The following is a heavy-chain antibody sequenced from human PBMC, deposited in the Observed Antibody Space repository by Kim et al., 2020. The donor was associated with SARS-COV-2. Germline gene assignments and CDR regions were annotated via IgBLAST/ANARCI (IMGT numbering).Heavy chain of an antibody. J-gene: IGHJ5*01. Sequence: SETLSLTCTVSGGSISSYYWSWIRQPPGRGLEWIGYIHYSGTTNYNPSLKSRVTISMNTSKNHFSMKLTSVTAADTAVYYCARDYSSSWFDSWGQGTLVTVSS. CDR3: ARDYSSSWFDS. CDR1: GGSISSYY. D-gene: IGHD6-13*01. V-gene: IGHV4-59*01. CDR2: IHYSGTT.